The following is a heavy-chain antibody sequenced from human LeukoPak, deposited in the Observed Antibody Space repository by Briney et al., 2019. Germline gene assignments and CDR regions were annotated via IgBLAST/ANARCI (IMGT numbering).Heavy chain of an antibody. V-gene: IGHV4-61*02. CDR2: LDSSGST. D-gene: IGHD1-1*01. CDR3: ARGRIGTTTNAFDI. J-gene: IGHJ3*02. Sequence: PSETLSLTCTVSGGSISSGSGRYYWSWIRQPAGKGLEWIGRLDSSGSTNYNPSLKSRVIISLDTSKNQFSLKLTSLTATDTAVYFCARGRIGTTTNAFDIWGQGTLVTVSS. CDR1: GGSISSGSGRYY.